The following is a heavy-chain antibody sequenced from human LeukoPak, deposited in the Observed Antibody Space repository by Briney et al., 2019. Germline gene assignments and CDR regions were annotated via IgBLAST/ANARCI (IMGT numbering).Heavy chain of an antibody. CDR3: ARDLGPCSSTSCPQDY. Sequence: VASVKVSCKASGYTFTGYYMHWVRQAPGQGLEWMGWINPNSGGTNYAQKFQGRGTMTRDTSISTAYMELSRLRSDDTAVYYCARDLGPCSSTSCPQDYWGQGTLVTVSS. V-gene: IGHV1-2*02. CDR1: GYTFTGYY. CDR2: INPNSGGT. J-gene: IGHJ4*02. D-gene: IGHD2-2*01.